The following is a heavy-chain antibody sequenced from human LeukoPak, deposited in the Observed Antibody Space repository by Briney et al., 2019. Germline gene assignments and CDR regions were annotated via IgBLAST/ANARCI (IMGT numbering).Heavy chain of an antibody. D-gene: IGHD2-2*01. Sequence: GGSLRLSCAASRFTFSNYAMHWVRRAPGKGLEWVAIISYDGNNKYHADSVKGRFTISRDNSKSTLYLQMNSLRTDDTAVYYCARAEGGIVEVPPAPGDWGQGTLVTVSS. CDR3: ARAEGGIVEVPPAPGD. CDR1: RFTFSNYA. V-gene: IGHV3-30-3*01. CDR2: ISYDGNNK. J-gene: IGHJ4*02.